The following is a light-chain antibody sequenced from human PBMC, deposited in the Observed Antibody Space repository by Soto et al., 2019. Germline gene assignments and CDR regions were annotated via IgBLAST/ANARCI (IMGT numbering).Light chain of an antibody. CDR2: GAS. CDR1: QSVSSNY. CDR3: QQYGSSPIT. J-gene: IGKJ5*01. Sequence: EIVLTQSPGPLSLSPGERATLSCRASQSVSSNYLAWYQQKPGQAPRLLIYGASSRATDIPDRFSGSGSGTDFTLTISRLEPEDFAVYYWQQYGSSPITFGQGTRLETK. V-gene: IGKV3-20*01.